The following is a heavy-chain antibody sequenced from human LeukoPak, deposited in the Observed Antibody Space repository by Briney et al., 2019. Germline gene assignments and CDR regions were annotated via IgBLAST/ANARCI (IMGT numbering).Heavy chain of an antibody. CDR1: GGSFSGYY. Sequence: PSETLSLTCAVYGGSFSGYYWSWIRQPPGKGLEWIGEINHSGSTNYNPSLKSRVTISVDTSKNQFSLKLSSVTAADTAVYYCARDRGSWEPNWFDPWGQGTLVTVSS. V-gene: IGHV4-34*01. J-gene: IGHJ5*02. D-gene: IGHD1-26*01. CDR3: ARDRGSWEPNWFDP. CDR2: INHSGST.